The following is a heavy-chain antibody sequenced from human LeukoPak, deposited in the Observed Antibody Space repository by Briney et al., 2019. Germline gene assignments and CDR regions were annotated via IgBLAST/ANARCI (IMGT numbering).Heavy chain of an antibody. D-gene: IGHD5-12*01. CDR1: AGSISSNSYY. CDR3: ARTSSSGSPYYYYYYMDV. J-gene: IGHJ6*03. V-gene: IGHV4-39*07. Sequence: SETLSLTCTVSAGSISSNSYYWGWIRQPPGKGLQWIGSIYYSGSTYYNPSLKSRVTISVDTSKNQFSLKLSSVTAADTAVYYCARTSSSGSPYYYYYYMDVWGKGTTVTVSS. CDR2: IYYSGST.